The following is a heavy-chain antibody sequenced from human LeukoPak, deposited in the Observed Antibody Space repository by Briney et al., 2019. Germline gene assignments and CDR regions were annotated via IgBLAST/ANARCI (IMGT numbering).Heavy chain of an antibody. CDR1: GFTSSDYY. Sequence: KPGGSLRLSCAASGFTSSDYYMSWIRQAPGKGLEWVSYISSSGSTIYYADSVKGRFTISRDNAKNSLYLQMNSLRAEDTAVYYCARDRTGRYYYYYYMDVWGKGTTVTVSS. CDR2: ISSSGSTI. D-gene: IGHD4-17*01. J-gene: IGHJ6*03. CDR3: ARDRTGRYYYYYYMDV. V-gene: IGHV3-11*01.